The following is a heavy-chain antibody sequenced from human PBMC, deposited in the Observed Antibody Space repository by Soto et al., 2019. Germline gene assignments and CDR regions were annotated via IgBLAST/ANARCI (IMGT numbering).Heavy chain of an antibody. J-gene: IGHJ4*02. V-gene: IGHV1-2*02. Sequence: ASVKVSCKASGYTFTGYYMHWVRQAPGQGLEWMGWINPNSGGTNYAQKFQGRVTMTRDTSISTAYMELSRLRSDDTAVYYCARARRGYSGYHFDYWGQGTLVTVSS. D-gene: IGHD5-12*01. CDR2: INPNSGGT. CDR3: ARARRGYSGYHFDY. CDR1: GYTFTGYY.